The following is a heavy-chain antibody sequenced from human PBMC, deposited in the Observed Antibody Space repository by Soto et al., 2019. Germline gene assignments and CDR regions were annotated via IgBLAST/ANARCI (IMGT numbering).Heavy chain of an antibody. J-gene: IGHJ4*02. D-gene: IGHD3-10*01. CDR2: ISWHSGSI. Sequence: EVQLVESGGGLVQPGRSLRLSCAASGFTFDDYAMHWVRQAPGKGLEWVSGISWHSGSIGYADSVKGRFTISRDNAKNSLYLQMNSLRAEDTALYYCAKGRGSEIDYWGQGTLVTVSS. V-gene: IGHV3-9*01. CDR3: AKGRGSEIDY. CDR1: GFTFDDYA.